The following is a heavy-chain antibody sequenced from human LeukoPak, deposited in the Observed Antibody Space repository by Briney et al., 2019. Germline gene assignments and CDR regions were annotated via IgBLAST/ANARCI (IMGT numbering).Heavy chain of an antibody. V-gene: IGHV3-23*01. CDR2: LVMSGGAA. Sequence: GGSLRLSCAASGFTFRNYGMNWVRQAPGKGLEWVSGLVMSGGAANYADSVKGRFTISRDNSKNTLYLQMNSLRAEDTAVYYCTKPLARYDSSGYYPGYFDSWGQGTLVTVSS. CDR3: TKPLARYDSSGYYPGYFDS. J-gene: IGHJ4*02. CDR1: GFTFRNYG. D-gene: IGHD3-22*01.